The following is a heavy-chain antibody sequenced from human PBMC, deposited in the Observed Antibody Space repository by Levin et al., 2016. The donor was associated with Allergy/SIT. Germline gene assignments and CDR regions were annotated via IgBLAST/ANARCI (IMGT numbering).Heavy chain of an antibody. CDR1: GFTFSSYG. CDR2: ISYDGSNK. CDR3: ARDGRLGYCSSTSCYYYGMDV. D-gene: IGHD2-2*01. V-gene: IGHV3-30*03. J-gene: IGHJ6*02. Sequence: GESLKISCAASGFTFSSYGMHWVRQAPGKGLEWVAVISYDGSNKYYADSVKGRFTISRDNSKNTLYLQMNSLRAEDTAVYYCARDGRLGYCSSTSCYYYGMDVWGQGTTVTVSS.